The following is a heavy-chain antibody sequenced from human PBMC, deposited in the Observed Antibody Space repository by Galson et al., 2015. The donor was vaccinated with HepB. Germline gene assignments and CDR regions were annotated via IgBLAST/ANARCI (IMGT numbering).Heavy chain of an antibody. Sequence: SVKVSCKASGYTFTGYYMHWVRQAPGQGLEWMGRINPNSGGTNYAQKFQGRVTMTRDTSISTAYMELSRLRSDDTAVYYCARDRLRGWYFDLWGRGTLVTVSS. V-gene: IGHV1-2*06. CDR3: ARDRLRGWYFDL. D-gene: IGHD5-12*01. CDR2: INPNSGGT. CDR1: GYTFTGYY. J-gene: IGHJ2*01.